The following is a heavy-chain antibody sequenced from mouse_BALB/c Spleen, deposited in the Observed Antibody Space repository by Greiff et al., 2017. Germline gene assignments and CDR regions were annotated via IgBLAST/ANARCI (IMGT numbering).Heavy chain of an antibody. CDR2: IDPYYGGT. J-gene: IGHJ1*01. V-gene: IGHV1-39*01. CDR3: ARGVTTVVATKDWYFDV. Sequence: VQLQQSGPELEKPGASVKISCKASGYSFTGYNMNWVKQSNGKSLEWIGNIDPYYGGTSYNQKFRGKATLTVDKSSSTAYMQLKSLTSEDSAVYYCARGVTTVVATKDWYFDVWGAGTTVTVSS. CDR1: GYSFTGYN. D-gene: IGHD1-1*01.